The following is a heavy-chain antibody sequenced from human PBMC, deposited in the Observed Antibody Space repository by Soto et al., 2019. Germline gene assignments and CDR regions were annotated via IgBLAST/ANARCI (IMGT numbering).Heavy chain of an antibody. V-gene: IGHV4-34*01. CDR3: AKMGGPWYFDL. Sequence: SETLSLTCAVHGGSFSGFDWTWIRQPPGNGLEWIGEINHSGSSNYNPPLKSRVTMSLGTSRNQFSLSLNSVTAANTALYYLAKMGGPWYFDLWGWGTLVTVS. D-gene: IGHD3-16*01. CDR1: GGSFSGFD. J-gene: IGHJ2*01. CDR2: INHSGSS.